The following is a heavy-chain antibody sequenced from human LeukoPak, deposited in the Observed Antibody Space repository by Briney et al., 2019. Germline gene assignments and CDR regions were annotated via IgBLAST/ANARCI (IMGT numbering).Heavy chain of an antibody. Sequence: GGSLRLSCAASGFTFDDYGMSWVRQAPGKGLEWVSGINWNGSSTGYADSVKGRFTISRDSAKSSLYLQMNSLRAEDTALYYCARLATNGGYGYWGQGTLVTVSS. J-gene: IGHJ4*02. CDR3: ARLATNGGYGY. D-gene: IGHD5-12*01. CDR1: GFTFDDYG. V-gene: IGHV3-20*04. CDR2: INWNGSST.